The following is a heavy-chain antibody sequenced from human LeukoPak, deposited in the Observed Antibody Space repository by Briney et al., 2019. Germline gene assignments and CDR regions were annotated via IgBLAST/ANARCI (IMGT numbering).Heavy chain of an antibody. CDR2: IHASGTT. CDR1: GGSLSSNY. CDR3: ARKESLIDAFDI. V-gene: IGHV4-4*07. J-gene: IGHJ3*02. Sequence: SETLSLTCTISGGSLSSNYWSWIRQPAGKGLEWIGRIHASGTTNYDPSLKRRLTMSVDTSKNQFSLKVRSVTAADSAVYYCARKESLIDAFDIWGQGTMVTVSS.